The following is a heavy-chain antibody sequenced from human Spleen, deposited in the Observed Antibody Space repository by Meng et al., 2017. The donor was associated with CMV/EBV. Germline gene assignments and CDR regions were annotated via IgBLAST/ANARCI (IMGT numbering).Heavy chain of an antibody. D-gene: IGHD5-18*01. Sequence: GESLKISCAASGFTFSRYGMHWVRQAPGKGLEWVAFIRYDGTNKYYADSVKGRFTISRDNSNNMLYLQMNSLRTEDTALFYCAKDLRSGFSYGLEYWGQGTPVTVSS. CDR2: IRYDGTNK. J-gene: IGHJ4*02. V-gene: IGHV3-30*02. CDR1: GFTFSRYG. CDR3: AKDLRSGFSYGLEY.